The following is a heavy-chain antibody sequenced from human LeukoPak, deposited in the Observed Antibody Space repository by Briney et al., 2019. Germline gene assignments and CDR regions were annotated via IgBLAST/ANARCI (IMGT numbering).Heavy chain of an antibody. D-gene: IGHD6-19*01. V-gene: IGHV3-23*01. CDR1: GFTFSSYA. CDR2: ISGSGGST. J-gene: IGHJ3*02. CDR3: AKALPSYSSGSRTFNAFDI. Sequence: PGGPLRLSCAASGFTFSSYAMSWVRQAPGKGLEWVSAISGSGGSTYYADSVKGRFTISRDNSKNTLYLQMNSLRAEDTAVYYCAKALPSYSSGSRTFNAFDIWGQGTMVTVSS.